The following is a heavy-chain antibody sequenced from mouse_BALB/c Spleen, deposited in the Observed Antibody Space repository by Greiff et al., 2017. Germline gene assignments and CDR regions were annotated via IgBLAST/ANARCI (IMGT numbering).Heavy chain of an antibody. CDR2: INSNGGST. Sequence: EVMLVESGGGLVKLGGSLKLSCAASGFTFSSYYMSWVRQTPEKRLELVAAINSNGGSTYYPDTVKGRFTISRDNAKNTLYLQMSSLKSEDTALYYCARQASYYGSRDWYFDVWGAGTTVTVSS. J-gene: IGHJ1*01. V-gene: IGHV5-6-2*01. CDR1: GFTFSSYY. D-gene: IGHD1-1*01. CDR3: ARQASYYGSRDWYFDV.